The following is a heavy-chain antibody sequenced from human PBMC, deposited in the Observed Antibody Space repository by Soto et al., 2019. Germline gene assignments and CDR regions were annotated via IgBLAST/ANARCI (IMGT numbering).Heavy chain of an antibody. Sequence: SVKVSCKASGGTFSSYAISWVRQAPGQGLEWMGGIIPIFGTANYAQKFQGRVTITADESTSTAYMELSSLRSEDTAVDYCARRIAARPSAFDYWGQGTLVTVSA. CDR3: ARRIAARPSAFDY. V-gene: IGHV1-69*13. J-gene: IGHJ4*02. D-gene: IGHD6-6*01. CDR1: GGTFSSYA. CDR2: IIPIFGTA.